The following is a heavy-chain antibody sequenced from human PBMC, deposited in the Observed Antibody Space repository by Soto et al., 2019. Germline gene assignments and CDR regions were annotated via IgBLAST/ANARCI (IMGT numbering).Heavy chain of an antibody. CDR1: GFTFRSFT. CDR3: TRDASRDSSARGWFDP. CDR2: ISSNSAYI. J-gene: IGHJ5*02. D-gene: IGHD6-13*01. V-gene: IGHV3-21*02. Sequence: EVQLVESGGGLVKPGGSLRLSCAASGFTFRSFTMNWVRQAPGKGLEWVSTISSNSAYIYYTDGLRGRFTISRDNAKNSLHLQMNSLRAEDTAVYYCTRDASRDSSARGWFDPWGPGTLVTVSS.